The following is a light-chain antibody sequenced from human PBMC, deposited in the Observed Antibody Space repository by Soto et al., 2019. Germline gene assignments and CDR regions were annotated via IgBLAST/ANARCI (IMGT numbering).Light chain of an antibody. CDR2: AAS. V-gene: IGKV3-15*01. Sequence: EIVMTQSPATLSVSPGERATLSCRASQSVSSNLAWYQQKPGQAPRLHIYAASTRATGIPARFSGSGAGTEFTLPISSLQSEDFAVYYCQQYNNWPPWTFGQGTKVEIK. CDR1: QSVSSN. CDR3: QQYNNWPPWT. J-gene: IGKJ1*01.